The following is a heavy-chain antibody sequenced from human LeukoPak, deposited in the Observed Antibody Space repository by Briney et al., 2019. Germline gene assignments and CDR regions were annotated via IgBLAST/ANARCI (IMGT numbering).Heavy chain of an antibody. CDR2: TYYRSKWIS. V-gene: IGHV6-1*01. Sequence: SQTLSLTCVISGESVSSNSAQWNGITHSPSRGLEGLGRTYYRSKWISESAPSGKGRITITPDSSKNQFSLQLNSVTRDDTAVYSRADWGPNWGQGTLVTVSS. CDR3: ADWGPN. D-gene: IGHD7-27*01. J-gene: IGHJ1*01. CDR1: GESVSSNSAQ.